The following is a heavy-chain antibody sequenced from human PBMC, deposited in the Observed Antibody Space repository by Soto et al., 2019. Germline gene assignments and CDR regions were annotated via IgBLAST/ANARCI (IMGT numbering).Heavy chain of an antibody. CDR3: ASYSTVTYYYYMDV. D-gene: IGHD4-4*01. CDR1: GFTFSSYA. J-gene: IGHJ6*03. CDR2: ISGNGGSK. V-gene: IGHV3-23*01. Sequence: GGSLRLSCAASGFTFSSYAMSWVRQAPGKGLEWVSTISGNGGSKYYADSVKGRFTISRDNSKNTLYLQMNSLRAEDTAVYYCASYSTVTYYYYMDVWGKGTTVTVSS.